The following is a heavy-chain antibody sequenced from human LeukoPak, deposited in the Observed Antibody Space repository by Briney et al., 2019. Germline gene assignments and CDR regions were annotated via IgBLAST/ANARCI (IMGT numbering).Heavy chain of an antibody. J-gene: IGHJ3*02. Sequence: GGSLRLSCAASGFTFSSYWMGWVRQAPGKGLEWVANIKKDGSERYYVDSVKGRFTISRDNTKKSLYLQMNTLRAEDTAVYYCARDLAGPPQEAFDIWGQGTMVTVSS. CDR1: GFTFSSYW. CDR2: IKKDGSER. V-gene: IGHV3-7*01. CDR3: ARDLAGPPQEAFDI.